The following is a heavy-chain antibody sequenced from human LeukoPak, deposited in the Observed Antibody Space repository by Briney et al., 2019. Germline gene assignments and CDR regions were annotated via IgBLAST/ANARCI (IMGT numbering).Heavy chain of an antibody. Sequence: GGSLRLSCAASGFTFSSYAMSWVRQAPGKGLEWVSVFYSGGSTYYAASVKGRFTISRDNSKNTLYLQMNSLRADDTAVYYCAREENDAFDIWGQGTMVTVSS. CDR3: AREENDAFDI. CDR2: FYSGGST. J-gene: IGHJ3*02. V-gene: IGHV3-66*01. CDR1: GFTFSSYA.